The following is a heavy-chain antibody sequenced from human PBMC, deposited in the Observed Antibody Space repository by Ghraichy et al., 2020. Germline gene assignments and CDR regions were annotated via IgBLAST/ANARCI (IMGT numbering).Heavy chain of an antibody. J-gene: IGHJ6*02. V-gene: IGHV4-61*01. CDR2: IYYSGST. CDR3: VTNGPTYGGSLFGYYYYGMDV. D-gene: IGHD4/OR15-4a*01. CDR1: GGSVSSGSYY. Sequence: SETLSLTCTVSGGSVSSGSYYWTWVRQPPGKGLEWIGYIYYSGSTTYNPSLKGRVSMSVDMSKNQFSLKLSSVTAADTAVYYCVTNGPTYGGSLFGYYYYGMDVWGQGTTVTVSS.